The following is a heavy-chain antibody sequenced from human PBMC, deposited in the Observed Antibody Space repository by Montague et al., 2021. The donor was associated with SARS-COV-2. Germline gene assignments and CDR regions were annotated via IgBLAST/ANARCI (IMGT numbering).Heavy chain of an antibody. J-gene: IGHJ4*02. CDR3: ATTPGRFGEFHFDY. Sequence: SETLSLTCTVAGGSITNFFWHWIRQPPWKGLELLWYIHSSGITNYNPSLKSRVTISVDTSKSQFSLKLGSVTAADTAIYYCATTPGRFGEFHFDYWGQGTLVTVSS. D-gene: IGHD3-10*01. CDR2: IHSSGIT. V-gene: IGHV4-59*01. CDR1: GGSITNFF.